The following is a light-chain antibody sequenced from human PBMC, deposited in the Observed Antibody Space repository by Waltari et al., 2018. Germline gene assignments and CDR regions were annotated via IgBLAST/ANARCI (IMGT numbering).Light chain of an antibody. CDR3: QQRSSWPSFT. V-gene: IGKV3-11*01. Sequence: EIVLTQSPATLSLSPGERATLSCRASQSVGIDLGWYQQKPGQAPTLLIYDASIRAAGIPARFSGSGSGTDFTLAISSLEPEDFAVYYCQQRSSWPSFTFGPGTKVEIK. CDR1: QSVGID. J-gene: IGKJ3*01. CDR2: DAS.